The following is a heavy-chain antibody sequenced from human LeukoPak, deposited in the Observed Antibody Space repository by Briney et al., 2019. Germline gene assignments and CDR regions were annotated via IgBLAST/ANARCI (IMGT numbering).Heavy chain of an antibody. V-gene: IGHV6-1*01. Sequence: SQTLSLTCAISGDSVSSNSAAWNWIRQSPSRGLEWLGRTYYRSKWYNDYAVSVKSRITINPDTSKNQFSLQLNSVTPEDTAVYYCARALVPAAITTTRFRYYYYYMDVWGKGTTVTVSS. CDR1: GDSVSSNSAA. D-gene: IGHD2-2*02. CDR2: TYYRSKWYN. CDR3: ARALVPAAITTTRFRYYYYYMDV. J-gene: IGHJ6*03.